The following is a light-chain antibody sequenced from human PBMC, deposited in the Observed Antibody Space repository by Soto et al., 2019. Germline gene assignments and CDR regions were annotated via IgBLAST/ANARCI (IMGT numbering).Light chain of an antibody. CDR2: DDR. J-gene: IGLJ3*02. CDR1: NIGSKS. Sequence: SYELTQPPSASVAPGQTARITCGGNNIGSKSVHWYQQRPGQAPVLVVYDDRDRPSGIPERFSGSNSGNTAALTISRVEAGDEADYYCQVWDSSGDHWVFGGGTKLTVL. V-gene: IGLV3-21*02. CDR3: QVWDSSGDHWV.